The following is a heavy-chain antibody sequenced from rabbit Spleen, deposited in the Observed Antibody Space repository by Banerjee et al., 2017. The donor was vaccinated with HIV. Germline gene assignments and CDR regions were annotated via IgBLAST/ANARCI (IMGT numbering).Heavy chain of an antibody. CDR1: GFSFSAGYY. J-gene: IGHJ4*01. CDR2: IHSGSINNI. CDR3: ARFYAGYGDFGYAAM. D-gene: IGHD7-1*01. Sequence: QQQLVESGGGLVKPGASLTLTCTASGFSFSAGYYICWVRQAPGKGLELIACIHSGSINNIYYEAWAKGGFTITKNSSTTVTMQMTSMTAADTATYFCARFYAGYGDFGYAAMWGPGTLVTVS. V-gene: IGHV1S45*01.